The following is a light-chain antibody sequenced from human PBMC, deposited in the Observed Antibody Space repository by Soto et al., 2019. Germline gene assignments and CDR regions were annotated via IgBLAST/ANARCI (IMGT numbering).Light chain of an antibody. CDR2: GAS. CDR3: QQYMSSVT. Sequence: EIVLTQSPGSLSLSPGERATLSCRASQSVDSTFFAWYQKKPGQAPRLLIYGASKRATGVPDRFSGSGSGNDFTRTISRLEPEDFAVYDCQQYMSSVTFGQGTKVEI. J-gene: IGKJ1*01. V-gene: IGKV3-20*01. CDR1: QSVDSTF.